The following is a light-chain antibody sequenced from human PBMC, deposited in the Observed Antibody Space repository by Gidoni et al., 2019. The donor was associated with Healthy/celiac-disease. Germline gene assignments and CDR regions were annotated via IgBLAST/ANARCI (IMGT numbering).Light chain of an antibody. J-gene: IGKJ2*01. CDR2: GAS. V-gene: IGKV3-15*01. Sequence: DIVMTQSPATLSVSPGERATLSCRASQRVSSNLAWYQQKPGQAPRLLIYGASSRATGLPARFSGSGSGTEFTLTISSLQSEDFAVYYCQQYNSWPKYTFGQGTKLEIK. CDR3: QQYNSWPKYT. CDR1: QRVSSN.